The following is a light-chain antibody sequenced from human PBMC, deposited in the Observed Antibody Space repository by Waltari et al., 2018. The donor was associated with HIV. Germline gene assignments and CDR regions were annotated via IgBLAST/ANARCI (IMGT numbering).Light chain of an antibody. CDR1: SSTIGADYD. V-gene: IGLV1-40*01. CDR2: GNK. Sequence: QSMLTQPPSVSGAPGQRVTISCTGSSSTIGADYDVHWYQQLPGTAPKLLISGNKNRPSGVPDRFVSSKSGTPASLTISGLQAEDEADYFCQSYDISLSASVVFGGGTRLTVL. J-gene: IGLJ2*01. CDR3: QSYDISLSASVV.